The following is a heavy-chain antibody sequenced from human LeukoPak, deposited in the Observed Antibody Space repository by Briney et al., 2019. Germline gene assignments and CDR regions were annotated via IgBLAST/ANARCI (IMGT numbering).Heavy chain of an antibody. D-gene: IGHD3-9*01. V-gene: IGHV3-74*01. CDR1: RFTLSSYW. Sequence: GGSLRLSCVASRFTLSSYWLHWVRPAPGKGLVWVSRINSVGRITSYPDSVKGRFTISRDNAQNTLYLQMNSLRAEYTAVYGWGREGELVYFDWLCSRGGFVIWGERGMVAVAS. CDR2: INSVGRIT. CDR3: GREGELVYFDWLCSRGGFVI. J-gene: IGHJ3*02.